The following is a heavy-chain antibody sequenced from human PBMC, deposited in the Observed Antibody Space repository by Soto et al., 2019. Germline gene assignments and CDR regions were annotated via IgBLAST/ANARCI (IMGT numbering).Heavy chain of an antibody. CDR1: GFSLNTGGVG. CDR3: AYSRCGGECLQSYSSHYYYGLDV. D-gene: IGHD2-21*01. V-gene: IGHV2-5*02. CDR2: IYWDDDK. Sequence: QITLKESGPTLVKPTQTLTLTCTISGFSLNTGGVGVGWIRQPPGKALEWLALIYWDDDKRYSPSLKSRLTITKDTSKIQVVLTMTNMDPLDTATYYCAYSRCGGECLQSYSSHYYYGLDVWGQGTTVTVSS. J-gene: IGHJ6*02.